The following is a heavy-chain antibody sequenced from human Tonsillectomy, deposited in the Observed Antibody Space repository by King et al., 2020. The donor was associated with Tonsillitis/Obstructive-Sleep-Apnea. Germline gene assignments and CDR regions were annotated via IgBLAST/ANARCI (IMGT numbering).Heavy chain of an antibody. CDR3: ATLGVAAADYYYMDV. D-gene: IGHD6-13*01. J-gene: IGHJ6*03. Sequence: VQLVESGEEVKKPGESLKISCTGSGYSFTSYWIGWVRQMPGKGLEWMGIIYPGDSDTRYSPSFQGQVTISADKSISTAYLQWSSLKASDTAMYYCATLGVAAADYYYMDVWGKGTTVTVSS. V-gene: IGHV5-51*01. CDR1: GYSFTSYW. CDR2: IYPGDSDT.